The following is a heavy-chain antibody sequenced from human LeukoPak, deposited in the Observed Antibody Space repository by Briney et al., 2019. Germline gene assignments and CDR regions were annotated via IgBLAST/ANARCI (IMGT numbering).Heavy chain of an antibody. V-gene: IGHV3-33*01. D-gene: IGHD3-22*01. Sequence: GGSLRLSCAASGFTLRSYDMHWVRQAPVKGLEWVAVVWYDESNKYYVDSVKGRFTISRDNSKNTLYLQMNSLRVEDTALYYCAREDSSGAFDIWGQGTMVTVSS. CDR3: AREDSSGAFDI. CDR2: VWYDESNK. CDR1: GFTLRSYD. J-gene: IGHJ3*02.